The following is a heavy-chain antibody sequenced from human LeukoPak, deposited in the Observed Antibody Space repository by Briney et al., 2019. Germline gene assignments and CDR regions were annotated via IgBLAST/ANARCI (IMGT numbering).Heavy chain of an antibody. CDR2: IYYSGST. CDR1: GGSISSYD. V-gene: IGHV4-59*01. D-gene: IGHD2-2*01. Sequence: PSETLSLTCTASGGSISSYDRSWIRQAPGKGLEWIGYIYYSGSTNYNPTLKSRVTMSIDTSKNQFSLKLSSVTAADTAVYYCARWSGYALDWGQGTLVTVSS. CDR3: ARWSGYALD. J-gene: IGHJ4*02.